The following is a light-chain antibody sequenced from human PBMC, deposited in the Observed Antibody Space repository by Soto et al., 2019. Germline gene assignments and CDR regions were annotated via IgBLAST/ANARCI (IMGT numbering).Light chain of an antibody. J-gene: IGKJ1*01. CDR1: QSVTNNY. CDR3: HQYGSSPGS. CDR2: GAS. V-gene: IGKV3-20*01. Sequence: EIVLTQSPGTLSSSPGGRATLSCRASQSVTNNYLAWYQQKRGQAPRLLIWGASIRAADLPDRFSGGGSGTDFTLTISRLEAEDFAIYYCHQYGSSPGSFGQGTKGEIK.